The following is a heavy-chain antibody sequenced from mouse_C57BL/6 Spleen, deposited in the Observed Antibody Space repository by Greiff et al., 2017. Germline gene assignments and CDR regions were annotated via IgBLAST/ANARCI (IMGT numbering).Heavy chain of an antibody. Sequence: EVNLVESGGGLVKPGGSLKLSCAASGFTFSSYAMSWVRQTPEKRLEWVATISDGCSYTYYPDNVKGRFTISRDNAKNNLYLQMSHLKSEDTAMYYCARGSNYFAYWGQGTLVTVSA. CDR3: ARGSNYFAY. V-gene: IGHV5-4*03. CDR1: GFTFSSYA. J-gene: IGHJ3*01. D-gene: IGHD2-5*01. CDR2: ISDGCSYT.